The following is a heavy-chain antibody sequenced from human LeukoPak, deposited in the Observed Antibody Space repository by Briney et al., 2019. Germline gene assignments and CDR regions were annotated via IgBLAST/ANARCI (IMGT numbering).Heavy chain of an antibody. V-gene: IGHV3-23*01. D-gene: IGHD3-16*01. J-gene: IGHJ3*01. CDR2: ISGNGGRT. CDR1: GFSFRNYG. Sequence: GGSLRLSCAASGFSFRNYGMSWVRQAPGKGLEWVSGISGNGGRTYCADSVKGRFTISRDQSKNTLFLQMNSLRVEDTALYYCGKDPNGDYVGGFDFWGQGTMVTVSS. CDR3: GKDPNGDYVGGFDF.